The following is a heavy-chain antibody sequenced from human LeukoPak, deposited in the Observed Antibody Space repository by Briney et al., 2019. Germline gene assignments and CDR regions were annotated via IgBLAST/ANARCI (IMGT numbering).Heavy chain of an antibody. D-gene: IGHD1-20*01. CDR1: GYTLTELS. CDR3: ATADVITGTTGLDY. J-gene: IGHJ4*02. CDR2: FDPEDGET. Sequence: ASVKVSCKVSGYTLTELSMHWVRQAPGKGLEWMGGFDPEDGETIYAQKFQGRVTMTEDTSTDTAYMELSSLRSEDTAVYYCATADVITGTTGLDYWGQGTLVTVSS. V-gene: IGHV1-24*01.